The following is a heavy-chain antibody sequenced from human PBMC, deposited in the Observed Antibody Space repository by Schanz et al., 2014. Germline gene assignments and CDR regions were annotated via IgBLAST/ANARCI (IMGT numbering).Heavy chain of an antibody. CDR2: ISPYAGNT. CDR3: ARGGYSSGWYDRDIAHFDY. V-gene: IGHV1-18*01. CDR1: GGTFSSDT. J-gene: IGHJ4*02. Sequence: QVQLVQSGAEVKKPGSSVKVSCKASGGTFSSDTFSWVRQAPGQGLEWVGWISPYAGNTHYFDKMEGRITMTTDTSTSTVYMELRSLRSDDAAVYYCARGGYSSGWYDRDIAHFDYWGQGTLXTVSS. D-gene: IGHD6-19*01.